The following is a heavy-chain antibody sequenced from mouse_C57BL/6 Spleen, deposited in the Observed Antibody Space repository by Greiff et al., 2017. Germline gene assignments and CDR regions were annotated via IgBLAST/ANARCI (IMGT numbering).Heavy chain of an antibody. CDR2: IDPSDSET. D-gene: IGHD1-1*01. V-gene: IGHV1-52*01. Sequence: QVQLQQPGAELVRPGSSVKLSCKASGYTFTSYWMHWVKQRPIQGLEWIGNIDPSDSETHYNQKFKDKATLTVDKSSSTAYMQRSSLTSEDSAVYYCARAPEYYGSSYDYWGQGTTLTVSS. CDR3: ARAPEYYGSSYDY. CDR1: GYTFTSYW. J-gene: IGHJ2*01.